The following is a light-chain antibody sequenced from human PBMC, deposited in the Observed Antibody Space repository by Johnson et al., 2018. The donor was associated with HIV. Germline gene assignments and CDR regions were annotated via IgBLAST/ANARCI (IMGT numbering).Light chain of an antibody. V-gene: IGLV1-51*01. CDR1: SSNIGNNY. CDR3: GTWETGLSAYV. CDR2: DNN. Sequence: QSVLTQPPSVSAAPGQKVTISCSGSSSNIGNNYVSWYQQVPGTAPKLLIYDNNRRPSGIPDRFSGSKSGTSATLAITGLQTGDEAEYYCGTWETGLSAYVFGTGTKVTVL. J-gene: IGLJ1*01.